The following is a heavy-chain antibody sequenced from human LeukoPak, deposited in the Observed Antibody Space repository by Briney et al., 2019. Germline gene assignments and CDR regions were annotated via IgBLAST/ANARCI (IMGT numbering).Heavy chain of an antibody. CDR2: ISYDGSNK. J-gene: IGHJ6*02. Sequence: PGGSLRLSCAASGFTFSSYGMHWVRQAPGKGLEWVAVISYDGSNKYYADSVMGRFTISRDNAKKSLYLQMNSLIAEDMAVYYCARDQRDDYYYGMDVWGQGTTVTVSS. D-gene: IGHD5-24*01. CDR3: ARDQRDDYYYGMDV. V-gene: IGHV3-30*03. CDR1: GFTFSSYG.